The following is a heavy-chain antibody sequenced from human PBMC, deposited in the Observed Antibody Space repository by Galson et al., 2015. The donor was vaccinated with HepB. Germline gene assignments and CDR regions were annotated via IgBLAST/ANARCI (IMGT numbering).Heavy chain of an antibody. J-gene: IGHJ6*02. CDR1: GFTFSSYS. CDR3: ARETDYYGSGSYYEGYYYGMDV. CDR2: ISSSSSTI. D-gene: IGHD3-10*01. V-gene: IGHV3-48*01. Sequence: SLRLSCAASGFTFSSYSMNWVRQAPGKGLEWVSYISSSSSTIYYADSVKGRFTISRDNAKNSLYLQMNSLRAEDTAVYYCARETDYYGSGSYYEGYYYGMDVWGQGTTVTVSS.